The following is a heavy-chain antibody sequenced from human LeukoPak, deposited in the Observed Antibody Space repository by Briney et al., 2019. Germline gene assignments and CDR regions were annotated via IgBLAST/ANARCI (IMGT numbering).Heavy chain of an antibody. V-gene: IGHV3-23*01. Sequence: GGSLRLSCVASEFTFSSHAMNWVRQAPGKGLEWVSSISGGGESTYYADSVKGRFTISRDNSKNTLYLQMNSLRAEDTAVYYCAKGYDILTGYYAHWGQGTLVTVSS. CDR3: AKGYDILTGYYAH. D-gene: IGHD3-9*01. J-gene: IGHJ4*02. CDR2: ISGGGEST. CDR1: EFTFSSHA.